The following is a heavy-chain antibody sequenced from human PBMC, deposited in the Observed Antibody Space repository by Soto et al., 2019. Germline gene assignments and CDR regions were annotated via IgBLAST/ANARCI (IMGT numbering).Heavy chain of an antibody. Sequence: AAVKVSCKASGYTFTSYYIHWVRQAPGQGLEWMGIINPSGGSTTYAEIFQGRVTMTRDTSTSTVNMELSSLRSEDTAVYYCGRSQYHYDTRGLYDAVDIRGQVT. CDR3: GRSQYHYDTRGLYDAVDI. D-gene: IGHD3-22*01. CDR1: GYTFTSYY. V-gene: IGHV1-46*01. CDR2: INPSGGST. J-gene: IGHJ3*02.